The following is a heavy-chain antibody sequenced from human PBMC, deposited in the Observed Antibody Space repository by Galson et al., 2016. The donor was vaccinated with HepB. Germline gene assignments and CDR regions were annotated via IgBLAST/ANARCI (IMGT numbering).Heavy chain of an antibody. CDR3: GGGVDTFSWYTTRFEY. CDR1: GYTFTTSG. V-gene: IGHV1-2*02. D-gene: IGHD5-18*01. Sequence: SVKVSCKASGYTFTTSGISWVRQAPGQGLEWMGYIHPDSLGTNYAQKFQGRGTMTRDTSISTDYMELSGLRSGDTAVFYCGGGVDTFSWYTTRFEYWGQGTLVTVSS. CDR2: IHPDSLGT. J-gene: IGHJ4*02.